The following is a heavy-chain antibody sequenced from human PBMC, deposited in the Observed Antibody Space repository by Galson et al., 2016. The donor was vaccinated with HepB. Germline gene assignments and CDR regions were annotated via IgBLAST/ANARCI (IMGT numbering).Heavy chain of an antibody. CDR2: ITGSASKT. V-gene: IGHV3-23*01. CDR3: AKYGSTSRPYYLDY. D-gene: IGHD3-10*01. J-gene: IGHJ4*02. CDR1: GFTFSSYR. Sequence: SLRLSCAASGFTFSSYRMSWVRQAPGKGLEWVSTITGSASKTYYADSVKGQFTISRDNSKNTLFLQMDSLRVEDTAVYYCAKYGSTSRPYYLDYWGQGTLVTVSS.